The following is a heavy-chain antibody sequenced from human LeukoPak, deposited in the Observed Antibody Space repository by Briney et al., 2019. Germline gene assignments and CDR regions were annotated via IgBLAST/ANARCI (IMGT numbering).Heavy chain of an antibody. CDR2: IKQDGSEK. CDR3: ARDRGRGYYFDY. Sequence: PPGRSLRLSCAASGFTFSSYGMHWVRQAPGEGLEWVANIKQDGSEKYYVDSVKGRFTISRDNAKNSLYLQMNSLRAEDTAVYYCARDRGRGYYFDYWGQGTLVTVSS. J-gene: IGHJ4*02. V-gene: IGHV3-7*01. D-gene: IGHD3-16*01. CDR1: GFTFSSYG.